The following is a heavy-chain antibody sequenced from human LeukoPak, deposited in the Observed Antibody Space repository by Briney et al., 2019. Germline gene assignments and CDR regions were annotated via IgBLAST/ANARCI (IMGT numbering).Heavy chain of an antibody. D-gene: IGHD6-6*01. CDR2: ISYNGST. CDR1: GGFLSSYY. J-gene: IGHJ4*02. CDR3: ARGTEYRMVDY. Sequence: SETLSLTCTVSGGFLSSYYWNWIRQPPGKGLEWIGYISYNGSTNYNPSLKSRVTISVDTSKNQFSLKLSSVTAADTAVYYCARGTEYRMVDYWGQGTLVTVSS. V-gene: IGHV4-59*01.